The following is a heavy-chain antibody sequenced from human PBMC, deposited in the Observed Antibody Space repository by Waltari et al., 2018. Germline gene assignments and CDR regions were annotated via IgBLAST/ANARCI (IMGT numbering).Heavy chain of an antibody. CDR1: GGSISSSNW. CDR2: IYHSGST. J-gene: IGHJ5*02. Sequence: QVQLQESGPGLVKPSGTLSLTCAVSGGSISSSNWWSWVRQPPGKGLEWIGEIYHSGSTNYNPSLKSRVTISVDKSKNQFSLKLGSVTAADTAVYYCARAPSAGIAVAGSPGWFDPWGQGTLVTVSS. CDR3: ARAPSAGIAVAGSPGWFDP. D-gene: IGHD6-19*01. V-gene: IGHV4-4*02.